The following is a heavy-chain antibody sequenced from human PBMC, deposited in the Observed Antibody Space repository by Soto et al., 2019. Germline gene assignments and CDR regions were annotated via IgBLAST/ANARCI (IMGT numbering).Heavy chain of an antibody. CDR1: GFTFSSYS. CDR3: ARDRYYGLFDY. V-gene: IGHV3-48*01. CDR2: ISSSSSTI. Sequence: GGSLRLSCAASGFTFSSYSMNWVRQAPGKGLEWVSYISSSSSTIYYADSVKGRFTISRDNAKNSLYLQMNSLRAEDTAVYYCARDRYYGLFDYWGQGTLVTVSS. D-gene: IGHD4-17*01. J-gene: IGHJ4*02.